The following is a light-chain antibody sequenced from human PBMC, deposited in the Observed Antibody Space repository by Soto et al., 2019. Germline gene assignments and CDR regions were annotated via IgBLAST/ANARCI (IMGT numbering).Light chain of an antibody. Sequence: QSALTQPASVSGSPGQSITISCTGTSSDVGGYNYVSWYQQHPGKAPKLMIYDVSNRPSGVSNRFSGSKSGNTDSLTISGLQAEDEADYYCSSYTSSSTRVFGGGTNLTVL. CDR1: SSDVGGYNY. J-gene: IGLJ2*01. CDR3: SSYTSSSTRV. V-gene: IGLV2-14*01. CDR2: DVS.